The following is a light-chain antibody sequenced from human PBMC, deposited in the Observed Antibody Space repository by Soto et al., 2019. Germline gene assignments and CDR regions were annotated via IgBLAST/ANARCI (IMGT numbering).Light chain of an antibody. Sequence: DIQSTQSPSSLSASVGDRVTITCPSSQGVSYWLAWYQQKPVKAPKSLIYAASNLQSGVPLRFSGSGSGTDFTLTISSLQPDDFATYYCQQYNSYHLTVGGGTKVDIK. J-gene: IGKJ4*01. CDR2: AAS. CDR3: QQYNSYHLT. CDR1: QGVSYW. V-gene: IGKV1D-16*01.